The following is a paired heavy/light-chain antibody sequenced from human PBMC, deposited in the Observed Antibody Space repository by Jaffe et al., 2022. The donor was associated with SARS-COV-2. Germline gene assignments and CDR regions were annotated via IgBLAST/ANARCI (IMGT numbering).Heavy chain of an antibody. D-gene: IGHD1-7*01. J-gene: IGHJ1*01. CDR3: ARDVWNYAMGF. CDR2: ISAFNGHT. Sequence: QVQLVQSGPEVKKPGASVKVSCKASGYTFTSNGITWVRQAPGQGLEWMGWISAFNGHTNHAQKFQGRVTMATDTSTSTAYMELRGLTSDDTAVYYCARDVWNYAMGFWGQGTLVTVSS. V-gene: IGHV1-18*01. CDR1: GYTFTSNG.
Light chain of an antibody. Sequence: QSALTQPASVSGSPGQSITLSCTGSSSDVGNYNLVSWFQHHPGKAPQLLVYEASKRPSGVSDRFSGSKSGNTASLTISGLQAEDEADYYCCSFAGSGTYVFGTGTKVTVL. J-gene: IGLJ1*01. CDR2: EAS. V-gene: IGLV2-23*01. CDR3: CSFAGSGTYV. CDR1: SSDVGNYNL.